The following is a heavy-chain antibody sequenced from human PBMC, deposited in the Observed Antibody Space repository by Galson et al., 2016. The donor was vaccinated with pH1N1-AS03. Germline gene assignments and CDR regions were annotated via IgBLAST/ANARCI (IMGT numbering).Heavy chain of an antibody. CDR1: GFAFSDYT. Sequence: SLRLSCAASGFAFSDYTMHWVRQAPGKGLEWVAVTSYHGRNKYYTDSVQGRFSISRDNSKNTLHLQMISLRAEDTAVYYCARGKRDGYNLGAVEYWGQGTLVTVSS. J-gene: IGHJ4*02. D-gene: IGHD5-24*01. CDR3: ARGKRDGYNLGAVEY. V-gene: IGHV3-30-3*02. CDR2: TSYHGRNK.